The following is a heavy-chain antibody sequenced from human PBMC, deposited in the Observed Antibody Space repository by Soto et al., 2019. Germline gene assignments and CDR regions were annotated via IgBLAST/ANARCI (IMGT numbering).Heavy chain of an antibody. V-gene: IGHV4-31*03. CDR3: ARDGYSSGWYYFDY. CDR1: GGSISSGGYY. Sequence: SETLSLTCTVSGGSISSGGYYWSWIRQHPGKGLEWIGYIYYSGSTYYNPSLKSRVTISVDTSKNQFSLKLSSVTAADTAVYYCARDGYSSGWYYFDYWGQGTLVTVSS. CDR2: IYYSGST. D-gene: IGHD6-19*01. J-gene: IGHJ4*02.